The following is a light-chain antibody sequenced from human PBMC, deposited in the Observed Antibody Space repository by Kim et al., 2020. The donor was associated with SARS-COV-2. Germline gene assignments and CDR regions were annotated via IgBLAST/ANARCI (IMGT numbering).Light chain of an antibody. V-gene: IGKV3-15*01. J-gene: IGKJ5*01. CDR2: GAS. CDR3: QQYHDWPPIT. CDR1: QSVSSD. Sequence: EIVMTQSPTTLSVSPGERATLYCRASQSVSSDLVWYQQKPGQAPRVLIYGASTRATGIPARFTGSGSGTEFTLTISSLQSEDFAVYYCQQYHDWPPITFGQGTRLEIK.